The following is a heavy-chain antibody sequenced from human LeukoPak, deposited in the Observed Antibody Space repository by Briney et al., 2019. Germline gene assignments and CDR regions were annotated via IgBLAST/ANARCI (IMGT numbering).Heavy chain of an antibody. CDR3: ARDMSVAHWFFDL. Sequence: PSQTLSLTCTVSGGSINSGGFYWTWIRQRPGEGLEWIGHVYYSGSTFYNPSLKSRVTISVDRSRSQFSLKLRSVTAADTVVYYCARDMSVAHWFFDLWGRGTLVTVSS. CDR2: VYYSGST. CDR1: GGSINSGGFY. D-gene: IGHD3-10*02. V-gene: IGHV4-31*03. J-gene: IGHJ2*01.